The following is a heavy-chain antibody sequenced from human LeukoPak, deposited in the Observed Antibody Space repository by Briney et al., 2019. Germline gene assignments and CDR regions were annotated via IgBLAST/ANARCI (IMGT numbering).Heavy chain of an antibody. J-gene: IGHJ5*02. Sequence: SVKVSCKASGGTFSSYTISWVRQAPGQGLEWVGRIIPILGIANYAQKFQGRVTITADKSTSTAYMELSSLRSEDTAVYYCAREEAARAYNWFDPWGQGTLVTVSS. V-gene: IGHV1-69*04. D-gene: IGHD6-6*01. CDR2: IIPILGIA. CDR3: AREEAARAYNWFDP. CDR1: GGTFSSYT.